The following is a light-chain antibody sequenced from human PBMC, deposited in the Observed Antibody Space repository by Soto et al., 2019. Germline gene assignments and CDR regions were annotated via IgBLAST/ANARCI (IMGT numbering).Light chain of an antibody. CDR1: QSVSSY. Sequence: EIVLTQSPATLSLSPGERATLSCRASQSVSSYLAWYQQKPGQAPRLLIYDASNRATGIPARFSGSGSGTDFPLPTSALEPKDFEVNYCQRGRNGPAFGKGTKGDIK. V-gene: IGKV3-11*01. CDR2: DAS. J-gene: IGKJ1*01. CDR3: QRGRNGPA.